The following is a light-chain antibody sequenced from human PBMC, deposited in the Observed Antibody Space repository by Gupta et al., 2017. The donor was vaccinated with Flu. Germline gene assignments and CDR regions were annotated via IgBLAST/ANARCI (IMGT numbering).Light chain of an antibody. CDR2: ENN. CDR3: GTWDTSLSGGV. Sequence: KGTISCSGSNSNIGYTYVAWYQQLPGTAPNLLIYENNKRPSGIPDRFSGSKSGTSATLDITGLQTGDEADYYCGTWDTSLSGGVFGGGTKLTVL. J-gene: IGLJ2*01. CDR1: NSNIGYTY. V-gene: IGLV1-51*02.